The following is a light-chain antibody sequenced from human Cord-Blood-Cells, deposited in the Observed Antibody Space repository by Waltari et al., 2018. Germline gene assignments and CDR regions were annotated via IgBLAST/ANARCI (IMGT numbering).Light chain of an antibody. Sequence: QSALTQPPSVSGSPGQSITIPCTGTSSDVGSYNLVSWYQQHPGKAPKLMIYEGSKRPSGVSNRFSGSKSGNTASLTISGLQAEDEADYYCCSYVGSSIYWVFGGGTKLTVL. CDR2: EGS. CDR3: CSYVGSSIYWV. V-gene: IGLV2-23*01. J-gene: IGLJ3*02. CDR1: SSDVGSYNL.